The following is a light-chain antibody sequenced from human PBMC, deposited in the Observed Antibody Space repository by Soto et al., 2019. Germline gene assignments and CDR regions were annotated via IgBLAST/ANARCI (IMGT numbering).Light chain of an antibody. CDR1: SSAVGGYNF. CDR3: SSYTSSSTQV. Sequence: QSVLTQPASVSGSPGQSITISCTGTSSAVGGYNFVSWYQHHPGKAPKLIISDVSNRPSGVSNRFSGSKSGNTASLTISGHQAEDEADYYCSSYTSSSTQVLGGGTTLTL. V-gene: IGLV2-14*01. CDR2: DVS. J-gene: IGLJ2*01.